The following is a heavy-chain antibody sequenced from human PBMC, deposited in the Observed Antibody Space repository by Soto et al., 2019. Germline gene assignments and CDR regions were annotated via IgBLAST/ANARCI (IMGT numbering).Heavy chain of an antibody. CDR3: ARGEERVAMPSGY. Sequence: ASETLSLTCDVSGDTISTGGYTCAWIRQPPGRGLEWIGTISFSGSTNFNPSLKSRVTMSLETSKNHFSLKLSSVTAADTAVYYCARGEERVAMPSGYWGQGTLVTVSS. CDR1: GDTISTGGYT. CDR2: ISFSGST. V-gene: IGHV4-39*07. D-gene: IGHD2-2*01. J-gene: IGHJ4*01.